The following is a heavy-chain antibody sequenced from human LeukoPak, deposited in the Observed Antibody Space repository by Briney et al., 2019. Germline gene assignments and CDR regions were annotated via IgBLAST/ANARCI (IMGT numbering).Heavy chain of an antibody. Sequence: SETLPLTCSVSGVSISSGSNYWGWIRQPPGKALEWIGSIYSSGGTYYNPSLKSRATILIDTAKNHVSLNLSSVTAADTAVYYCARSDGYGLVGIWGQGTMVTVSS. CDR3: ARSDGYGLVGI. D-gene: IGHD3-10*01. CDR2: IYSSGGT. V-gene: IGHV4-39*07. CDR1: GVSISSGSNY. J-gene: IGHJ3*02.